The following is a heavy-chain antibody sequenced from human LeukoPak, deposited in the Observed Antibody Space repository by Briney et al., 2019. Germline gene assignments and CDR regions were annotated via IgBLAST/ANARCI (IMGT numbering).Heavy chain of an antibody. CDR3: AKEQGGGNYRVYFEN. Sequence: TGGSLRLSCVASGFTFNTYALHWVRQAPGKGLEWVAIVWSDGNNKFYGDSVKGRFTISRDNSENTLHLQMNSLRAEDTAMYYCAKEQGGGNYRVYFENWGQGTLVTVSP. CDR2: VWSDGNNK. J-gene: IGHJ4*02. D-gene: IGHD1-26*01. V-gene: IGHV3-33*06. CDR1: GFTFNTYA.